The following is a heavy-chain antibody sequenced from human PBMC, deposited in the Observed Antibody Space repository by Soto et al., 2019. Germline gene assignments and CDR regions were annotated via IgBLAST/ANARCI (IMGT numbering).Heavy chain of an antibody. Sequence: QVQLVQSGAEVKKPGSSVKVSCKASGGTFSSYAISWVRQAPGQGLEWMGGIIPIFGTANYAQKFQGRVTITADKSTSTAYMELSSLRSEATAVYYCARSGPLDYYDSSGYIYFQHWGQGTLVTVSS. CDR1: GGTFSSYA. J-gene: IGHJ1*01. CDR3: ARSGPLDYYDSSGYIYFQH. D-gene: IGHD3-22*01. V-gene: IGHV1-69*06. CDR2: IIPIFGTA.